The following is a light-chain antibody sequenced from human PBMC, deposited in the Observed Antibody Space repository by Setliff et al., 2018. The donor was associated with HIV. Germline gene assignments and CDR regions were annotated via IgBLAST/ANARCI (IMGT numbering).Light chain of an antibody. CDR2: QDR. CDR1: KLGDKY. J-gene: IGLJ1*01. CDR3: QAWDGNTYV. V-gene: IGLV3-1*01. Sequence: SYELTQPPSVSVSPGQTASITCSGDKLGDKYVCWYQQKPGQSPVLVIWQDRKRPSGIPERFSGSNSGNTATLTISGTQAMDEADYYCQAWDGNTYVFGTGTKVT.